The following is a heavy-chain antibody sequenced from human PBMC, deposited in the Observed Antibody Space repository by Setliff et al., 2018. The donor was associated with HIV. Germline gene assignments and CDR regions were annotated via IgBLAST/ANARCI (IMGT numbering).Heavy chain of an antibody. CDR2: INHSGST. J-gene: IGHJ4*02. V-gene: IGHV4-39*01. Sequence: PSETLSLTCTVSGGSIYSSSYYWGWIRQPPGKGLEWIGEINHSGSTNYNPSLKSRVTISVDTSKNQFSLKLSSVTAADTAVYYCARQSDSSGYFPSWYFDYWAQGTLVTVSS. CDR1: GGSIYSSSYY. CDR3: ARQSDSSGYFPSWYFDY. D-gene: IGHD3-22*01.